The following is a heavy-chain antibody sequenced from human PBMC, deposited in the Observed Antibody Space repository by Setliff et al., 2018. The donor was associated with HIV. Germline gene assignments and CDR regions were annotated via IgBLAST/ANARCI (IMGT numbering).Heavy chain of an antibody. CDR3: ARVPAAIDY. V-gene: IGHV3-21*01. CDR1: GFTFSSYS. Sequence: GGSLRLSCAASGFTFSSYSMNWVRQPPGKGLEWVSFISSDSRHIYYADSVKGRFTISRDDAKNSLYLQMNSLRAEDTAVYYCARVPAAIDYWGQGTLVTVSS. D-gene: IGHD2-15*01. CDR2: ISSDSRHI. J-gene: IGHJ4*02.